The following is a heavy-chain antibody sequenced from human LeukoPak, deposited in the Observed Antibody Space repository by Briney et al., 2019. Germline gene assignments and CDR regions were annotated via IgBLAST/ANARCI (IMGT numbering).Heavy chain of an antibody. Sequence: GGSLRLSCAASGFTFSNYGMHWVRQAPGKGLEWVAIISYDGSNKYYADSVKGRFTISRDNSKNTLYLQMDSLRAEDTAVYYCARDKYGGNSNAFDIWGQGTLVTVSS. CDR2: ISYDGSNK. CDR3: ARDKYGGNSNAFDI. J-gene: IGHJ3*02. V-gene: IGHV3-30*03. CDR1: GFTFSNYG. D-gene: IGHD4-23*01.